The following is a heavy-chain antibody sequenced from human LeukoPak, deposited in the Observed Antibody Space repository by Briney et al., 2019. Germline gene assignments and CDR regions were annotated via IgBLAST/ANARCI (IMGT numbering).Heavy chain of an antibody. D-gene: IGHD1-26*01. J-gene: IGHJ3*02. Sequence: SETLSLTCTVSGGSISYYYWSWIRQPPGKGLEWIGYIYYSGSTNYNPSLKSRVTISVDTSKNQFSLKLSSVTAADTAVYYCARLLHDAFDIWGQGTMVTVSS. CDR2: IYYSGST. CDR1: GGSISYYY. V-gene: IGHV4-59*08. CDR3: ARLLHDAFDI.